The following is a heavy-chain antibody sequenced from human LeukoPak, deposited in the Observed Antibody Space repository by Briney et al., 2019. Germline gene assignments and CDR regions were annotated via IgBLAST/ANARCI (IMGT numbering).Heavy chain of an antibody. CDR3: ARDRGLGQVMVYVAFDI. J-gene: IGHJ3*02. Sequence: GASVKVSCKASGYTFTGYYMHWVRQAPGQGLEWMGWINPNSGGTNYAQKFQGRVTMTRDTSISTAYMELSRLRSDDTAVYYCARDRGLGQVMVYVAFDIWGQGTMVTVSS. D-gene: IGHD2-8*01. CDR1: GYTFTGYY. CDR2: INPNSGGT. V-gene: IGHV1-2*02.